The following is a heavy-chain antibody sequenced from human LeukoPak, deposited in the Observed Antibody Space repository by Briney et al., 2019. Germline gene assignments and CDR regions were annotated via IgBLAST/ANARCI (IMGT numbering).Heavy chain of an antibody. D-gene: IGHD2-15*01. CDR2: INPNSGGT. Sequence: ASVEVSCKASGYRFTGYYMHWVRQASGQGLEWMGCINPNSGGTNYAQKFQGRVTMTRDTSISTAYMELSRLRSDDTAVYYCARGTEGGSSNWFDPWGQGTLVTVSS. J-gene: IGHJ5*02. CDR1: GYRFTGYY. V-gene: IGHV1-2*02. CDR3: ARGTEGGSSNWFDP.